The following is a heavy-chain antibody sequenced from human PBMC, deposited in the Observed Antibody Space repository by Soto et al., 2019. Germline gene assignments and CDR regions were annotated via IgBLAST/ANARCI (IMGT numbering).Heavy chain of an antibody. Sequence: LRLSCAASGFTFSSYAMSWVRQAPGKGLEWVSAISGSGGSTYYADSVKGRCTISRDNSKNTLYLQMNSLRAEDTAVYYCAKDNGSYYRYFQHWGQGTLVTVSS. CDR2: ISGSGGST. J-gene: IGHJ1*01. CDR1: GFTFSSYA. CDR3: AKDNGSYYRYFQH. D-gene: IGHD1-26*01. V-gene: IGHV3-23*01.